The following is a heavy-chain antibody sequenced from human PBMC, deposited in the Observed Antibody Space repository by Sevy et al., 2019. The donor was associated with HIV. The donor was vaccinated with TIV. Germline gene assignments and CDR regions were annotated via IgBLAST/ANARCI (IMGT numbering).Heavy chain of an antibody. J-gene: IGHJ6*02. V-gene: IGHV3-15*01. Sequence: GGSLRLSCAASGITSNNAWMSWVRQAPGKGLEWVGRIKGKIDDGTTDYAAPVKGRFTISKDDSKNTLYLQMNSLKTEDTAVYYCTTEALDGDYGDYYVYGMDVWGQGTTVTVSS. CDR1: GITSNNAW. D-gene: IGHD4-17*01. CDR3: TTEALDGDYGDYYVYGMDV. CDR2: IKGKIDDGTT.